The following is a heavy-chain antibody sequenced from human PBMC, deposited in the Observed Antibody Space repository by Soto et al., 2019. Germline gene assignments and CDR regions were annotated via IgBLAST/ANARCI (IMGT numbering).Heavy chain of an antibody. CDR3: DRLPSP. CDR1: GGSISSGGYS. J-gene: IGHJ5*02. V-gene: IGHV4-30-2*01. CDR2: IYHSGST. Sequence: QLHLQESGSGLVKPSQTLSLTCAVSGGSISSGGYSWSWIRQPPGKGLEWIGYIYHSGSTYYNSSLKSRVTISVDRSKNQLSRKLSYVTAADTAVYSCDRLPSPLGQGTLVTVSS.